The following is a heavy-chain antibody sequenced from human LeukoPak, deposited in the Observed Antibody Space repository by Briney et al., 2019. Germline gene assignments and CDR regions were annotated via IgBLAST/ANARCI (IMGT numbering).Heavy chain of an antibody. CDR2: IYYSGST. V-gene: IGHV4-59*08. CDR1: GGSISSYY. J-gene: IGHJ4*02. CDR3: ARRVEYSKAWDY. D-gene: IGHD4-11*01. Sequence: SETLSLTCTVSGGSISSYYWSWIRQPPGKGLEWIGYIYYSGSTNYNPSLKSRVTISVDTSKNQFSLKLSSVTAADTAVYYCARRVEYSKAWDYWGQGTLVTVSS.